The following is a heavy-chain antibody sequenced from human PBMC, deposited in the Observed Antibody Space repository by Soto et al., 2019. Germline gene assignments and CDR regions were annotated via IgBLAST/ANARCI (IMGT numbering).Heavy chain of an antibody. D-gene: IGHD2-15*01. Sequence: SETPCLTYTVSGDSISSGYHGAWIRQPPGMRLEWVASXFXTXXXYXXPSFKSRLSLSIDRTRNQFSLSLSSMTAADKAVYYCARGGGYDSFDFWGQGIQVTVSS. CDR2: XFXTXXX. V-gene: IGHV4-38-2*02. J-gene: IGHJ4*02. CDR1: GDSISSGYH. CDR3: ARGGGYDSFDF.